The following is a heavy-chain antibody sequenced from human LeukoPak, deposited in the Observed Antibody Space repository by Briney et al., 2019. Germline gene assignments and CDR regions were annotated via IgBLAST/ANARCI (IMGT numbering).Heavy chain of an antibody. CDR3: ARHSVSGADDY. D-gene: IGHD6-19*01. J-gene: IGHJ4*02. Sequence: XETLSLTCTVSGGSISITSYYWAWIRQPPGKGLEWIASVYFDGSTYYTPSLKSRLTISVDTSRNQFSLKVSSVTAADTAVYYCARHSVSGADDYWGQGTLVTVSS. V-gene: IGHV4-39*01. CDR1: GGSISITSYY. CDR2: VYFDGST.